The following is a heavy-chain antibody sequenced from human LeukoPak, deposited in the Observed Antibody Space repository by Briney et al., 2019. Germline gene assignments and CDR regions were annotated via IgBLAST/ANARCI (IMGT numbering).Heavy chain of an antibody. CDR2: ISYDGSNK. D-gene: IGHD1-1*01. Sequence: GSLRLSCAASGFTFSSYGMHWVRQAPGKGLEWVAVISYDGSNKYYADSVKGRFTISRDNSKNTLYLQMNSLRAEDTAVYYCAKAHWNYCYYYMDVWGKGTTVTVSS. CDR3: AKAHWNYCYYYMDV. CDR1: GFTFSSYG. J-gene: IGHJ6*03. V-gene: IGHV3-30*18.